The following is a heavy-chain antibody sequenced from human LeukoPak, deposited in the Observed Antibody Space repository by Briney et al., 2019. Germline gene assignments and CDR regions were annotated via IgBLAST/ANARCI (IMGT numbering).Heavy chain of an antibody. CDR1: GFTFSSYA. J-gene: IGHJ6*03. D-gene: IGHD1-14*01. V-gene: IGHV3-23*01. CDR3: AKESGKGPNYYYYYMDV. Sequence: GGSLRLSCAASGFTFSSYAMSWVRQAPGKGLEWVSAISGSGGSTYYADSVKGRFTISRDNSKNTLYLQMNSLRAEDTAVYYCAKESGKGPNYYYYYMDVWGKGTTVTVSS. CDR2: ISGSGGST.